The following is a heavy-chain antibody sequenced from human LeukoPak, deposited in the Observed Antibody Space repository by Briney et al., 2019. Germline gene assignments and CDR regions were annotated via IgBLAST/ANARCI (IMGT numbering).Heavy chain of an antibody. CDR1: GYTFTDYY. D-gene: IGHD5-18*01. CDR3: ARGGAYTYGYY. CDR2: ISPNSGGT. J-gene: IGHJ4*02. Sequence: GGSLRLSCAASGYTFTDYYIHWVRQAPGQGLEWMGWISPNSGGTNYAQKFQGRVTMTRDTSISTAYMELSSLRSDDTAVYYCARGGAYTYGYYWGQGTLVTVSS. V-gene: IGHV1-2*02.